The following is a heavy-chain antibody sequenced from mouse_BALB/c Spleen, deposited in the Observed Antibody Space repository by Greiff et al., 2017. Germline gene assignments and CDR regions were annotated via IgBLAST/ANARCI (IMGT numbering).Heavy chain of an antibody. CDR1: GFTFSSYG. Sequence: EVKLVESGGGLVKPGGSLKLSCAASGFTFSSYGMSWVRQTPDKRLEWVATISSGGSYTYYPDSVKGRFTISRDNAKNTLYLQMSSLKSEDTAMYYCARRGTATDYWGQGTTLTVSS. CDR3: ARRGTATDY. J-gene: IGHJ2*01. D-gene: IGHD1-2*01. CDR2: ISSGGSYT. V-gene: IGHV5-6*03.